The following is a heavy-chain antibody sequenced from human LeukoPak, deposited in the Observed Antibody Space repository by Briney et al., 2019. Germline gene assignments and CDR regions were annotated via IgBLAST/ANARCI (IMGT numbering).Heavy chain of an antibody. Sequence: GASVKVSCKVSGYTLTEFSMHWVRQAPGKGLEWMGGFDPEDGVTIYAQKFQGRATMTEDTSIDTAYMELSSLRSEDTALYYCATVEREYFDTSGYYDYWGQGTLVTVSS. D-gene: IGHD3-22*01. CDR1: GYTLTEFS. CDR3: ATVEREYFDTSGYYDY. CDR2: FDPEDGVT. J-gene: IGHJ4*02. V-gene: IGHV1-24*01.